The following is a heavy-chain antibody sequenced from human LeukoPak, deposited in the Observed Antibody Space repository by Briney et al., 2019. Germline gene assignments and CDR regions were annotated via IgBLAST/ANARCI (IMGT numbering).Heavy chain of an antibody. CDR3: ARVLGATLFDY. Sequence: SETLSLTCTVSGGSISSSSYYWGWIRQPPGKGLEWIGSIYYSGSTYYNPSLKSRVTISVDTSKNQFSLKLSSVTAADTAVYYCARVLGATLFDYWGQGTLVTVSS. D-gene: IGHD1-26*01. V-gene: IGHV4-39*07. CDR1: GGSISSSSYY. J-gene: IGHJ4*02. CDR2: IYYSGST.